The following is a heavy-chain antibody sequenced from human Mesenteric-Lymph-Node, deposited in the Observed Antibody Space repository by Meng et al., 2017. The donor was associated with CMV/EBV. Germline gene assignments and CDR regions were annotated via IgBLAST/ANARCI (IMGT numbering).Heavy chain of an antibody. CDR1: GYTFTSYG. CDR2: TSPYNGDT. V-gene: IGHV1-18*01. J-gene: IGHJ4*02. D-gene: IGHD6-13*01. CDR3: ARDLAIAAAGTGFDY. Sequence: SGYTFTSYGLSWVRQAPGRGLEWMGWTSPYNGDTNYAQKFQGRVTMTTDTSTSTAYMELRSLRSGDTAVYYCARDLAIAAAGTGFDYWGQGTLVTVSS.